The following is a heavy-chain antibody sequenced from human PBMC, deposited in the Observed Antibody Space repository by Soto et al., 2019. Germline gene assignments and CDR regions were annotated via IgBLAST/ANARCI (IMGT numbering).Heavy chain of an antibody. CDR2: IIPIFGTA. V-gene: IGHV1-69*01. CDR1: GGTFSSYA. J-gene: IGHJ3*02. Sequence: QVQLVQSGAEVKKPGSSVKVSCKASGGTFSSYAISWVRQAPGQGLEWMGGIIPIFGTANYAQKFQGRVTITADESTNTAYMELSSLRSEDTAVYYCARTGDYYDSSGYTYFNAFDIWGQGTMVTVSS. D-gene: IGHD3-22*01. CDR3: ARTGDYYDSSGYTYFNAFDI.